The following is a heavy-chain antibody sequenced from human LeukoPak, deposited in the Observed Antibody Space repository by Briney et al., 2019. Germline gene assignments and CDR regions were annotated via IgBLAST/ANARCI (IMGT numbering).Heavy chain of an antibody. CDR3: AREGGSRQNFDY. J-gene: IGHJ4*02. CDR1: GGSISTYY. D-gene: IGHD1-26*01. V-gene: IGHV4-59*01. CDR2: IYYSGST. Sequence: SETLSLTCTVAGGSISTYYWSWIRQPPGKGLEWIGNIYYSGSTNYNPSLKSRVTISVDTFKNQFSLKLNSVIAEDTAVYYCAREGGSRQNFDYWGQGTLVTVSS.